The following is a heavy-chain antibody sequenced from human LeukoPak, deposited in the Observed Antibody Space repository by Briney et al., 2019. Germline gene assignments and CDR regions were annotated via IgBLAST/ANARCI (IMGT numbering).Heavy chain of an antibody. D-gene: IGHD5-12*01. CDR2: IFYTGST. V-gene: IGHV4-59*12. CDR3: ARIEDSGYDYRGWFDP. CDR1: GGSISTYY. J-gene: IGHJ5*02. Sequence: SETLSLTCTVSGGSISTYYWAWIRQPPGKGLEWIGYIFYTGSTNYNPSLKSRLTISVDTSKNQFSLKLSSVTAADTAVYCCARIEDSGYDYRGWFDPWGQGTLVTVSS.